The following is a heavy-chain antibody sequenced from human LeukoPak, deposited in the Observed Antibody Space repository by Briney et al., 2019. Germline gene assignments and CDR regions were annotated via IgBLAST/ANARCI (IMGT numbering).Heavy chain of an antibody. CDR2: IYPGDSQT. V-gene: IGHV5-51*01. D-gene: IGHD6-6*01. CDR3: ARRDSIALSGIIDQ. J-gene: IGHJ4*02. CDR1: GSCFTSYW. Sequence: GESLKISCKASGSCFTSYWIACVRQTPRKGLEWMGIIYPGDSQTRYSPSFQGQVTISADNSITTAYLQWSSLEASDSAMYYCARRDSIALSGIIDQWGQGTLVTVSS.